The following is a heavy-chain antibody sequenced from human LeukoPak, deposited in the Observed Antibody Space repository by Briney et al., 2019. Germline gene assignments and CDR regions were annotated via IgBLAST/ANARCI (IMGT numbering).Heavy chain of an antibody. D-gene: IGHD6-19*01. CDR1: GGSISSGDYY. J-gene: IGHJ4*02. CDR3: ASDPFSSGWEFDY. V-gene: IGHV4-39*01. CDR2: ISYSGST. Sequence: SQTLSLTCTVSGGSISSGDYYWGWIRQPPGKGLEWIGSISYSGSTYYNPSLRSRVTISIDTSKNQFSLKLTSVTAADTAVYYCASDPFSSGWEFDYWGQGTLVTVSS.